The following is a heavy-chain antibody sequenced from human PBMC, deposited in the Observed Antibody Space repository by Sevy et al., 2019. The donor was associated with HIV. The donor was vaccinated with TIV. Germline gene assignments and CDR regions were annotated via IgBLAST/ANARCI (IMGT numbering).Heavy chain of an antibody. Sequence: GGSLRLSCAASGFTFSSYAMSWVHQAPGKGLEWVSAISGSGGSTYYADSVKGRFTISRDNSKNTLYLQMNSLRAEDTAVYYCASSSWYGDAFDIWGQGTMVTVSS. CDR2: ISGSGGST. V-gene: IGHV3-23*01. J-gene: IGHJ3*02. D-gene: IGHD6-13*01. CDR3: ASSSWYGDAFDI. CDR1: GFTFSSYA.